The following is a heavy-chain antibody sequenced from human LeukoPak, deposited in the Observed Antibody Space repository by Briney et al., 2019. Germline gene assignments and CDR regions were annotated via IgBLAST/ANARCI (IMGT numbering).Heavy chain of an antibody. Sequence: GGSLRLSCAASGFTFSSYAMSWVRQAPGKGLEWVSAMSGSGDSTYYADSVKGRFAISRDNSKNRLYLQMNSLTAEDTAVYYATDGGGDYGDLGGLDYWGQGTLVTVSS. D-gene: IGHD2-21*02. J-gene: IGHJ4*02. CDR1: GFTFSSYA. V-gene: IGHV3-23*01. CDR3: TDGGGDYGDLGGLDY. CDR2: MSGSGDST.